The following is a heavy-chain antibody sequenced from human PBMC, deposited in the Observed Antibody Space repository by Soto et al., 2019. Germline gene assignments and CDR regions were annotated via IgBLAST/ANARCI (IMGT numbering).Heavy chain of an antibody. CDR3: ARDSSSWEYYYYGMDV. D-gene: IGHD6-13*01. J-gene: IGHJ6*02. CDR2: TYYRSKWYN. Sequence: PSQTLSLTCAISGDSVSSNSAGWNWIRQSPSRGLEWLGRTYYRSKWYNDYAVSVKSRITINPDTSKNQFSLQLNSVAPEDTAVYYCARDSSSWEYYYYGMDVWGQGTTVTVSS. V-gene: IGHV6-1*01. CDR1: GDSVSSNSAG.